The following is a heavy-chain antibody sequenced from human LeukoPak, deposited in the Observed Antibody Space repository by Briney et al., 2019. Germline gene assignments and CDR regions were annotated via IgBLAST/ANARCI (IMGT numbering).Heavy chain of an antibody. CDR3: ARGPTAIHSDGWFDR. J-gene: IGHJ5*02. CDR1: GGTFISYA. D-gene: IGHD2-21*02. CDR2: IIPIFGTA. Sequence: SVKVSCKASGGTFISYAISWVRQAPGQGLEWMGGIIPIFGTANYAQKFQGRVTITADESTSTAYMELSSLRSEDTAVYYCARGPTAIHSDGWFDRWGQGTLVTVSS. V-gene: IGHV1-69*01.